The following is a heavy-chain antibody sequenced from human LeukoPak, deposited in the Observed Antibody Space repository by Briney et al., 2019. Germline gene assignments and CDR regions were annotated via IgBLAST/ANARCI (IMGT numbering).Heavy chain of an antibody. CDR1: GGSISSSSYS. CDR3: AGGHDY. CDR2: IYYSGST. J-gene: IGHJ4*02. Sequence: SETLSLTCTVSGGSISSSSYSWDWIRQPPGKGLERVGNIYYSGSTYYNPSLKSRLTISVDPSRNQFSLKLTSVTAADTAMYYCAGGHDYWGQGTLVTVSS. V-gene: IGHV4-39*01. D-gene: IGHD6-25*01.